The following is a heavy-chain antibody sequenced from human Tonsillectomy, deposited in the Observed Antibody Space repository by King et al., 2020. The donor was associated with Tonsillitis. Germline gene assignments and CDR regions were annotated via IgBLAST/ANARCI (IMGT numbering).Heavy chain of an antibody. CDR1: NYSISSGYF. CDR3: AGLAYGGNWNYLDS. V-gene: IGHV4-38-2*01. D-gene: IGHD4-23*01. CDR2: RFRNGNT. Sequence: VQLQESGPELVKPSETMSVTCAVSNYSISSGYFWGWIRQSPGKGLEWIGSRFRNGNTYCSPSLESRVTISMDTSKNQCSLKLNFVTAADTAVYCCAGLAYGGNWNYLDSWGQGTLVTVSS. J-gene: IGHJ4*02.